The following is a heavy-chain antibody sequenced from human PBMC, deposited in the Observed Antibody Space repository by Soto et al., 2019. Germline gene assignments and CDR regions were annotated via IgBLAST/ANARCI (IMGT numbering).Heavy chain of an antibody. CDR3: VRTNYFDY. Sequence: SETLSLTWTVSGGSTINYYWSWIRQPPGKGLEWIGYIYYSGSTNYNPSLQSRVTISVDTSKNQFSLKLRSVTAADTAVYYCVRTNYFDYWGQGTLVTVS. CDR1: GGSTINYY. V-gene: IGHV4-59*08. J-gene: IGHJ4*02. CDR2: IYYSGST. D-gene: IGHD4-17*01.